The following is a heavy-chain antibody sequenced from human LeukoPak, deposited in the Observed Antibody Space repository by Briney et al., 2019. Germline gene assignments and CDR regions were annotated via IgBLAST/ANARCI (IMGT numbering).Heavy chain of an antibody. CDR2: IYYSGST. J-gene: IGHJ4*02. D-gene: IGHD5-24*01. CDR3: ARAERWLQPTGPPGFDY. CDR1: GGSISSYY. Sequence: PSETLSLTCTVSGGSISSYYWSWIRQPPGKGLEWIGYIYYSGSTNYNPSLKSRVTISVDTSKNQFSLKLSSVTAADTAVYYCARAERWLQPTGPPGFDYWGQGTLVTVSS. V-gene: IGHV4-59*01.